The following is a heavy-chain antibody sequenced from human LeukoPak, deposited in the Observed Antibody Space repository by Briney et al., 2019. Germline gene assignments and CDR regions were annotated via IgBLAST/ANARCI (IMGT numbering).Heavy chain of an antibody. CDR3: AKFLLLDYGGNSLEYFQH. CDR1: GGSISSSSYY. J-gene: IGHJ1*01. Sequence: SETLSLTCTVPGGSISSSSYYWGWIRQPPGKGLEWIGSIYYSGSTYYNPSLKSRVTISVDTSKNQFSLKLSSVTAADTAVYYCAKFLLLDYGGNSLEYFQHWGQGTLVTVSS. D-gene: IGHD4-23*01. CDR2: IYYSGST. V-gene: IGHV4-39*01.